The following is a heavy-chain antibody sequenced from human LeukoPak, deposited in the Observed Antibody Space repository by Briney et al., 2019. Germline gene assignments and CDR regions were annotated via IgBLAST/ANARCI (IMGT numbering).Heavy chain of an antibody. V-gene: IGHV3-49*04. CDR2: IRSKAYGGTT. Sequence: GGSLRLSCTASGFTFGDYAMSWVRQAPGKGLEWVGFIRSKAYGGTTEYAASVKGRFTISRDDSKSIAYLQVNSLKTEGTAVYYCTRGMGVCWGQGTLVTVSS. CDR1: GFTFGDYA. CDR3: TRGMGVC. J-gene: IGHJ4*02. D-gene: IGHD3-16*01.